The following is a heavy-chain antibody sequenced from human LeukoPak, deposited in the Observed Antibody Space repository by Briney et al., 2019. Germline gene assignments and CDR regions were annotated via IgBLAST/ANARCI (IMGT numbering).Heavy chain of an antibody. Sequence: ASVKVSCKASGYTFTGYYMHWVRQAPGQGLEWMGRINPNSGGTSYAQKFQGRVTMTRDTSISTAYMELSRLRSDDTAVYYCARIRYYYDSSGYYLDYWGQGTLVTVSS. CDR1: GYTFTGYY. CDR2: INPNSGGT. D-gene: IGHD3-22*01. V-gene: IGHV1-2*06. J-gene: IGHJ4*02. CDR3: ARIRYYYDSSGYYLDY.